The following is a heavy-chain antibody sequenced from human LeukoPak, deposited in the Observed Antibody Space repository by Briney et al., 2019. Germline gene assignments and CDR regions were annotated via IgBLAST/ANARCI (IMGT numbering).Heavy chain of an antibody. CDR2: INHSGST. D-gene: IGHD2-21*02. CDR1: GGSFSGYY. Sequence: SETLSLTCAVYGGSFSGYYWSWIRQPPGKGLEWIGEINHSGSTNYNPSLKSRVTISVDTSKNQFSLKLSSGIAADTAVYYCAEAYCGGDCYSGYDAFDIWGQGTMVTVSS. J-gene: IGHJ3*02. CDR3: AEAYCGGDCYSGYDAFDI. V-gene: IGHV4-34*01.